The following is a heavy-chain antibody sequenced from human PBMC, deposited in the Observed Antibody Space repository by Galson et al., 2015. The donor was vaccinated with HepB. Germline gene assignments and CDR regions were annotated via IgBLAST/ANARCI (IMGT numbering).Heavy chain of an antibody. J-gene: IGHJ6*03. Sequence: SLRLSCAASGFNFVEYYMSWIRQAPGKGLEWISYMTNGDNTEYYADSVKGRFTISRDNAKKSLYLQMDSLTVGDTAVYYCARDRGSVVVAGGAYYMDVWGKGTTVTVSS. V-gene: IGHV3-11*01. CDR3: ARDRGSVVVAGGAYYMDV. CDR2: MTNGDNTE. D-gene: IGHD2-21*01. CDR1: GFNFVEYY.